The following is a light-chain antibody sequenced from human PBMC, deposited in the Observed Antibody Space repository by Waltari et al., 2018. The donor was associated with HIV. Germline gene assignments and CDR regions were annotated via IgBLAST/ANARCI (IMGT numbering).Light chain of an antibody. CDR3: CSYAGNYIWV. J-gene: IGLJ2*01. Sequence: QSALTQPRSVSGSPGQSVTISCTGTSSSVGAYLYVSWYHQHPAKAPKLMIYDVSKRPSGVPDRFSGSKSGNTASLTISGLQAEDEADYYCCSYAGNYIWVFGGGTKLTVL. CDR1: SSSVGAYLY. CDR2: DVS. V-gene: IGLV2-11*01.